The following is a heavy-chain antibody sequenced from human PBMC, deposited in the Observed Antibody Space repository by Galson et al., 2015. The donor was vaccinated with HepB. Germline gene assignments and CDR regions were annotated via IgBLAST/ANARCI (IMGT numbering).Heavy chain of an antibody. CDR2: IKEDETEK. D-gene: IGHD4-23*01. CDR3: ARGLDYGGDAFDI. J-gene: IGHJ3*02. Sequence: SLRLSCAASGFGFSTYWMIWVRQAPGKGLEWVATIKEDETEKYYVDSVKGRFTISRDNARNSLYLQLNSLRAADTAVYYCARGLDYGGDAFDIWGQGTMVTVPS. CDR1: GFGFSTYW. V-gene: IGHV3-7*03.